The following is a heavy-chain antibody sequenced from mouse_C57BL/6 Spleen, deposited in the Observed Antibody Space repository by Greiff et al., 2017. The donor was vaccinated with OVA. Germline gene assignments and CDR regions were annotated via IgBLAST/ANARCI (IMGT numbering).Heavy chain of an antibody. CDR3: ARITTVVASMDY. CDR2: IYPGSGNT. J-gene: IGHJ4*01. D-gene: IGHD1-1*01. V-gene: IGHV1-76*01. Sequence: VQLVESGAELVRPGASVKLSCKASGYTFTDYYINWVKQRPGQGLEWIARIYPGSGNTYYNEKFKGKATLTAEKSSSTAYMQLSSLTSEDSAVYFCARITTVVASMDYWGQGTSVTVSS. CDR1: GYTFTDYY.